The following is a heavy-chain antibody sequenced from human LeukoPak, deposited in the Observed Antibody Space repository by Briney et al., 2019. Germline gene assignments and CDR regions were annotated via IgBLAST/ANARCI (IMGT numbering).Heavy chain of an antibody. CDR2: ISRTSIYT. CDR1: GFTFSIYS. Sequence: GGPLRLSCAASGFTFSIYSMSWVRQAPGKGLEWVSSISRTSIYTYYADSVRGRFTISRDNAEKSLYLQINSLGVEDTAVYSCARVAAGAEAHTLHYHYMDVWGKGTTVTAS. CDR3: ARVAAGAEAHTLHYHYMDV. D-gene: IGHD6-13*01. J-gene: IGHJ6*03. V-gene: IGHV3-21*01.